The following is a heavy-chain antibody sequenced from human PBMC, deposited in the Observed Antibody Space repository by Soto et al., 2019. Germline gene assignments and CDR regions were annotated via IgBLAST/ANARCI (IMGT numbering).Heavy chain of an antibody. Sequence: GGSLRLACAASGFTFSSYSMNWVRQAPGKGLEWVSSLSSSSGHIYYADSVKGRFTISRDNAKNSLYLQMNSLRAEDTAVYYCVRHWLATREFDYWGQGTLVTVSS. CDR3: VRHWLATREFDY. V-gene: IGHV3-21*01. J-gene: IGHJ4*02. CDR2: LSSSSGHI. D-gene: IGHD1-26*01. CDR1: GFTFSSYS.